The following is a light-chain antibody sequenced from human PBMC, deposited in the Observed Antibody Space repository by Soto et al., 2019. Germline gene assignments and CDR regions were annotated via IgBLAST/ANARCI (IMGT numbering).Light chain of an antibody. CDR1: SSDVGGYDY. CDR3: FSFTTTSTHV. CDR2: EVS. V-gene: IGLV2-14*01. J-gene: IGLJ1*01. Sequence: QSVLTQPASVSGSPGQSITFSCAGTSSDVGGYDYVSWYQQHPGKAPKLVIYEVSDRPSGVSTRFSGSKSGNTAYLTISGLQVEDEAESFCFSFTTTSTHVFGSGTKVTLL.